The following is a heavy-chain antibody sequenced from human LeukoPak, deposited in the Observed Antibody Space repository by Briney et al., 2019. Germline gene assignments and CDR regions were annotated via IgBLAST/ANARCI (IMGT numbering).Heavy chain of an antibody. J-gene: IGHJ5*02. D-gene: IGHD2-2*01. CDR3: ARGYCSSITCYPYWFDP. CDR1: GYSFTSYW. Sequence: GGSLKISCKRSGYSFTSYWIGWVRQMPGKGLEWMGSIYPGDSDTRYSPSFQGQVTISADKSTSTAYLQWSSLKASDTAMYYCARGYCSSITCYPYWFDPWGQGTLVTVSS. V-gene: IGHV5-51*01. CDR2: IYPGDSDT.